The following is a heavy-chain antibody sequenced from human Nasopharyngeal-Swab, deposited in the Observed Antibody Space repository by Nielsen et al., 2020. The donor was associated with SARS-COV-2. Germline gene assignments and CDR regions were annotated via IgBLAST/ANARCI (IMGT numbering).Heavy chain of an antibody. D-gene: IGHD6-13*01. V-gene: IGHV5-10-1*01. Sequence: VRQMPGKGLEWMGRIDPSDSYTNYSPSFQGHVTISADKSISTAYPQWSSLKASDTAMYYCARAIIAAAGSYYYYGMDVWGQGTTVTVSS. CDR3: ARAIIAAAGSYYYYGMDV. CDR2: IDPSDSYT. J-gene: IGHJ6*02.